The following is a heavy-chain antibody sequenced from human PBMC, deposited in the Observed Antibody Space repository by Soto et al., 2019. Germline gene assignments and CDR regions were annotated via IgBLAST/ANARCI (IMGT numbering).Heavy chain of an antibody. J-gene: IGHJ5*02. V-gene: IGHV4-59*02. CDR3: ARGSFAWFDP. CDR2: VYYTGDT. Sequence: PSETLSLTCTVSGGSVSSYFWSWIRQPPGKGLEWIGYVYYTGDTKYNHALKSRVNLSVDTSTNQFSLRLSAVTAADTAVYYCARGSFAWFDPWGQGALVTVSS. CDR1: GGSVSSYF.